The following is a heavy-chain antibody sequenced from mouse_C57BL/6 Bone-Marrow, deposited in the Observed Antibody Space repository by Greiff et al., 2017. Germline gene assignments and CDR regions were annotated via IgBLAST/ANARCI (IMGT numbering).Heavy chain of an antibody. J-gene: IGHJ3*01. Sequence: QVQLQQPGAELVMPGASVKLSCKASGYTFTSYWMHWVKQRPGPGLEWIGEIDPSDSYTNYNQKFKGKSTLTVDKSSSTAYMQLSSLTSEDSAVYYCAREELGFLRFAYWGQGTLVTVSA. CDR1: GYTFTSYW. CDR2: IDPSDSYT. V-gene: IGHV1-69*01. CDR3: AREELGFLRFAY.